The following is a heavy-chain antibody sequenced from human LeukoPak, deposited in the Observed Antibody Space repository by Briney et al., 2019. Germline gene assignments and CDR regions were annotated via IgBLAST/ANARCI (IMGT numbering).Heavy chain of an antibody. V-gene: IGHV4-59*01. CDR3: ARDLRGNSCYDY. J-gene: IGHJ4*02. CDR1: GGSMSSYY. Sequence: PSETLSLTCTVSGGSMSSYYWSWIRQTPGKGLEWIGYIYYSGSTNYNPSLKSRVTISVDTPKNQFSLKLSSVTAADTAVYYCARDLRGNSCYDYWGQGTLVIVSS. CDR2: IYYSGST. D-gene: IGHD2-2*01.